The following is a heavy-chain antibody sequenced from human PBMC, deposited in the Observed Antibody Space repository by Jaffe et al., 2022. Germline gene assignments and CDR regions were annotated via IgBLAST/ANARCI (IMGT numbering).Heavy chain of an antibody. Sequence: QVQLQESGPGLVKPSETLSLTCTVSGGSISSYYWSWIRQPPGKGLEWIGYIYYSGSTNYNPSLKSRVTISVDTSKNQFSLKLSSVTAADTAVYYCARLLVAGLHDWFDPWGQGTLVTVSS. CDR2: IYYSGST. D-gene: IGHD6-19*01. CDR1: GGSISSYY. V-gene: IGHV4-59*01. CDR3: ARLLVAGLHDWFDP. J-gene: IGHJ5*02.